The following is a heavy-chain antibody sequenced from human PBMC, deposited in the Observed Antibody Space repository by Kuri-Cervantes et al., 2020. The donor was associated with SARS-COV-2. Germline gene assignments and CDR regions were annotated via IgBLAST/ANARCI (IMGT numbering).Heavy chain of an antibody. CDR3: ARGAANYYYMDV. CDR1: GFIFSGYC. Sequence: GGSLRLSCAASGFIFSGYCMTWVRQAPGKGLEWVANIKQDGSEEYYVDSVKGRFTISRDNSKNTVSLHMNSLRAEDTAMYYCARGAANYYYMDVWGKGTTVTVSS. J-gene: IGHJ6*03. V-gene: IGHV3-7*04. CDR2: IKQDGSEE.